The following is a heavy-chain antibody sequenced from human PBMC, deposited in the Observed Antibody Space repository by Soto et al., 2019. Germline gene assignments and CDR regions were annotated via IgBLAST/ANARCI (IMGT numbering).Heavy chain of an antibody. Sequence: SETLSLTCTVSGGSISSYYWSWIRQLPGKGLEWIGYISNSGSTYYNPSLKSRVTISVDTSKNQFSLRVSSVTAADTAVYYCARAVYSNHVYWGQGTLVTVSS. D-gene: IGHD4-4*01. CDR1: GGSISSYY. CDR3: ARAVYSNHVY. CDR2: ISNSGST. V-gene: IGHV4-59*06. J-gene: IGHJ4*02.